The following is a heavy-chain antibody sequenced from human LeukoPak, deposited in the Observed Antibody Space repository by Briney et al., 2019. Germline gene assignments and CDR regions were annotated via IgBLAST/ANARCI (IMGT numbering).Heavy chain of an antibody. V-gene: IGHV4-59*12. Sequence: PSETLSLTCTVSGGSISSYYWSWIRQPPGKGLEWIGEIYHSGSTNYNPSLKSRVTISVDKSKNQFSLKLSSVTAADTAVYYCARVVRGRFLEWLPDYWGQGTLVTVSS. D-gene: IGHD3-3*01. J-gene: IGHJ4*02. CDR1: GGSISSYY. CDR3: ARVVRGRFLEWLPDY. CDR2: IYHSGST.